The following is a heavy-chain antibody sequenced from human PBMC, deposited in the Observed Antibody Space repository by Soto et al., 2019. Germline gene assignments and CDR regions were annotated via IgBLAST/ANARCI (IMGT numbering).Heavy chain of an antibody. Sequence: EVQLVESGGGLVKPGGSLRLSCAASGFTFSSYSMNWVRQAPGKGLEWVSSISSSSSYIYYADSVKGRFTISRDNAKNSLYLQMNSLRAEDTAVYYCVRDSQPLYYDSSGYYSNAFDYWGQGTLVTVSS. V-gene: IGHV3-21*01. D-gene: IGHD3-22*01. CDR1: GFTFSSYS. CDR3: VRDSQPLYYDSSGYYSNAFDY. CDR2: ISSSSSYI. J-gene: IGHJ4*02.